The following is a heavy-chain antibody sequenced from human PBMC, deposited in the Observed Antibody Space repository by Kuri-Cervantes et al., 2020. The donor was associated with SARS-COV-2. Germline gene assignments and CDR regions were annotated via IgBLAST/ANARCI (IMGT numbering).Heavy chain of an antibody. D-gene: IGHD3-3*01. CDR1: GSTFSSDS. CDR3: ARDTIFGVVIRESSAFDI. CDR2: ISSSSSTI. Sequence: GESLKISCAASGSTFSSDSMNWVRQAPGKGLEWVSYISSSSSTIYYADSVKGRFTISRDNAKTALYLQMTRLRDEDTAVYYCARDTIFGVVIRESSAFDIWGQGTMVTVSS. V-gene: IGHV3-48*02. J-gene: IGHJ3*02.